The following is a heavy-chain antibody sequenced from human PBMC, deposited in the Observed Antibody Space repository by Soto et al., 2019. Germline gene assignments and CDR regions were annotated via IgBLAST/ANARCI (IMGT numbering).Heavy chain of an antibody. V-gene: IGHV4-39*01. Sequence: QLQLQESGPGLVKPSETLSLTCTVSGGSISSSSYYWGWIRQPPGKGLEWIGSIYYSGSTYYNPSLTSRVTISVDTSKNQFSLKLSSVTAADAAVYYCARHSSGYGMDVWGQGTTVTVSS. CDR2: IYYSGST. CDR1: GGSISSSSYY. CDR3: ARHSSGYGMDV. D-gene: IGHD6-19*01. J-gene: IGHJ6*02.